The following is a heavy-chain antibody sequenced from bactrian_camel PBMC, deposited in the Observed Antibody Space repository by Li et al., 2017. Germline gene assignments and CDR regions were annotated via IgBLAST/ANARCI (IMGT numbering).Heavy chain of an antibody. CDR2: IYTRGNIN. D-gene: IGHD3*01. J-gene: IGHJ4*01. V-gene: IGHV3S54*01. CDR1: GHTSSTKC. Sequence: HVQLVESGGGSVQAGGSLRVSCAAFGHTSSTKCMGWFRQVPGKEREGVAVIYTRGNINIVREPVKGRFTISRNVLPERLSLQMTRLKAEDTAMYYCAAGPDVGREKHLTADQVLSIRRNNFWGQGTQVTVS. CDR3: AAGPDVGREKHLTADQVLSIRRNNF.